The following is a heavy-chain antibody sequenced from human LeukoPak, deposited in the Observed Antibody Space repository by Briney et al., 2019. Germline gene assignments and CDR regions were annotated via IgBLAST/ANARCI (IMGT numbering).Heavy chain of an antibody. CDR2: IFPSGGEI. D-gene: IGHD5-12*01. CDR1: GFTFSTFA. V-gene: IGHV3-23*01. Sequence: PGGSLRLSCAASGFTFSTFAMIWVRQPPGKGLEWVSSIFPSGGEIHYADSVRGRFTISRDDSKSTLSLQMNSLRAEDTAVYYCARAGGYSGYDWWGQGTLVTVSS. J-gene: IGHJ4*02. CDR3: ARAGGYSGYDW.